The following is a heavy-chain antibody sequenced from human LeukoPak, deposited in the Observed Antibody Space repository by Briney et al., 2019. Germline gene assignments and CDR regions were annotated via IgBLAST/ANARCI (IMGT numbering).Heavy chain of an antibody. CDR1: GFTFSSYA. CDR2: ISGSGGST. J-gene: IGHJ4*02. V-gene: IGHV3-23*01. D-gene: IGHD3-3*01. Sequence: PGGSLRLSCVVSGFTFSSYAMSWVRQAPGKGLEWVSGISGSGGSTYYADSVKGRFTISRDNAKNSLYLQMNSLRAEDTAVYYCARGKRFLEWLLSRNNYFDYWGQGTLVTVSS. CDR3: ARGKRFLEWLLSRNNYFDY.